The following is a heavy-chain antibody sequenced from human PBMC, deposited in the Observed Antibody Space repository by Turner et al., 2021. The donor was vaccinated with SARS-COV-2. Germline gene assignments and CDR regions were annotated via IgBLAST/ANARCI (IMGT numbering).Heavy chain of an antibody. D-gene: IGHD6-19*01. J-gene: IGHJ4*02. CDR2: INSNSGGT. CDR3: ARVRLFSGWSHFDY. CDR1: GYTFTGYY. Sequence: QVQLVQSGAEVKKPGASVKVSCKASGYTFTGYYLHWVRQAPGQGLGWMGWINSNSGGTNYAQKLQGRVTMTRDTSISTAYMELSRLRSDDTAVYYCARVRLFSGWSHFDYWGQGTLVTVSS. V-gene: IGHV1-2*02.